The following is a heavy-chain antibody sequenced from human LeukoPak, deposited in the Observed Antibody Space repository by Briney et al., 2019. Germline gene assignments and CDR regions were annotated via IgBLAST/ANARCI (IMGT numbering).Heavy chain of an antibody. CDR2: IYYSGST. CDR3: ARHGCSGYYYVSCPQTSYYYYMDV. V-gene: IGHV4-39*01. Sequence: KPSETLSLTCTVSGGSISSSSYYWGWIRQPPGKGLEWIGSIYYSGSTYYNPSLKSRVTISVDTSKNQFSLKLSSVIAADTAVYYCARHGCSGYYYVSCPQTSYYYYMDVWGKGTTVTISS. J-gene: IGHJ6*03. D-gene: IGHD3-22*01. CDR1: GGSISSSSYY.